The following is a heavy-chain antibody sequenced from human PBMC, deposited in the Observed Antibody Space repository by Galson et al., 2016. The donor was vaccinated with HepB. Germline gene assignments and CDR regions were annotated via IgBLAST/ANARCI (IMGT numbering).Heavy chain of an antibody. Sequence: SLRLSCAASGFTFSDFGFHWVRQAPGKVLQWAAGIRYDGRNKYYADSVKGRFTISRDNSKNTVYLHMNSLRAEDTAVYYCARGLYYGSGNIFWFWGRGTLVAVSS. D-gene: IGHD3-10*01. CDR2: IRYDGRNK. CDR3: ARGLYYGSGNIFWF. J-gene: IGHJ4*02. CDR1: GFTFSDFG. V-gene: IGHV3-33*01.